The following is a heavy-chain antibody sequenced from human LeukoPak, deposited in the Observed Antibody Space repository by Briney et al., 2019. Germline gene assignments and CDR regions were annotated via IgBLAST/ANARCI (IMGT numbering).Heavy chain of an antibody. V-gene: IGHV4-38-2*02. CDR3: ARSSGYMSY. Sequence: LETLSLTCTVSHYSISSNYYWGWIRQPPGTGLEWIGSIYHSGSTYYNPSLKSRVTISVDTSKNQFSLKLTSVTAADTAVYYCARSSGYMSYWGQGTLVTVSS. J-gene: IGHJ4*02. CDR1: HYSISSNYY. CDR2: IYHSGST. D-gene: IGHD3-22*01.